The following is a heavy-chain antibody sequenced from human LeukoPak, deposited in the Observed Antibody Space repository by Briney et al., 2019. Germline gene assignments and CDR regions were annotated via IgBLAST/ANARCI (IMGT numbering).Heavy chain of an antibody. CDR3: ARDVGIAAAGSPENNWFDP. D-gene: IGHD6-13*01. Sequence: ASVKVSCKASGYTFTSYGISWVRQAPGQGLEWMGWISAYNGNTNYAQKLQGRVTMTTDTSTSTAYMELRSLRSDDTAVYYCARDVGIAAAGSPENNWFDPWGQGTLVTVSS. CDR1: GYTFTSYG. V-gene: IGHV1-18*01. CDR2: ISAYNGNT. J-gene: IGHJ5*02.